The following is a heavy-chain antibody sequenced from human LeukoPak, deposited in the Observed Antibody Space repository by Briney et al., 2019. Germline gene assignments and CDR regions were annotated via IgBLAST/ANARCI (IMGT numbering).Heavy chain of an antibody. J-gene: IGHJ4*02. Sequence: PSETLSLTYTVSGGSISSGSYYWGWIRQPPGKGLEWIGSIYYSGSTYYKPSLKSRVTISLDTSKNQFSLKLSSVTAADTAVYYCARAYSPPQWSPFDYWGQGTLVTVSS. D-gene: IGHD6-13*01. V-gene: IGHV4-39*07. CDR2: IYYSGST. CDR3: ARAYSPPQWSPFDY. CDR1: GGSISSGSYY.